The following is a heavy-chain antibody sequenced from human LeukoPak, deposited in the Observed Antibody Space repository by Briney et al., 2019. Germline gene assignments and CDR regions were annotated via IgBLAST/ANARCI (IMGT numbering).Heavy chain of an antibody. CDR3: ARPSGSFYYYYYMDV. CDR1: GYTFTSYD. D-gene: IGHD1-26*01. J-gene: IGHJ6*03. Sequence: ASVKVSCKASGYTFTSYDINWVRQATGQGLEWMGWMNPNSGNTGYAQKFQGRVTMTRNTSISTAYMELSSLRSKDTAVYYCARPSGSFYYYYYMDVWGKGTTVTVSS. V-gene: IGHV1-8*01. CDR2: MNPNSGNT.